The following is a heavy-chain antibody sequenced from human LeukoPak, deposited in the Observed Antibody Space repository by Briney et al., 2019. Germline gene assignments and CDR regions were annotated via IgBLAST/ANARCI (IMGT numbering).Heavy chain of an antibody. CDR2: ISAYNGNT. V-gene: IGHV1-18*01. CDR3: ARDSADCSGGSCYSAEYFQH. D-gene: IGHD2-15*01. CDR1: GYTFTSYD. Sequence: ASVKVSCKASGYTFTSYDINWVRQATGQGLQWMGRISAYNGNTNYAQKVQGRVTLTTDTSTSTAYMELRSLRPDDTAVYYCARDSADCSGGSCYSAEYFQHWGQGTLVTVSS. J-gene: IGHJ1*01.